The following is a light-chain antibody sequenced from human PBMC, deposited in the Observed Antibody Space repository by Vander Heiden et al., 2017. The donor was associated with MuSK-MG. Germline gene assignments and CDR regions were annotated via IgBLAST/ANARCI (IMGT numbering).Light chain of an antibody. J-gene: IGKJ4*01. CDR1: QDISPS. CDR2: AAS. CDR3: QQSNPYQGLS. V-gene: IGKV1-13*02. Sequence: AIQWTQSPSSLSESVGERVTITGRASQDISPSLALYQQKPGKAPKLLIYAASTLQRGVPSRFSGRGSGTEFTLTVSSLQPEDFATYFCQQSNPYQGLSFGGGTKVEIK.